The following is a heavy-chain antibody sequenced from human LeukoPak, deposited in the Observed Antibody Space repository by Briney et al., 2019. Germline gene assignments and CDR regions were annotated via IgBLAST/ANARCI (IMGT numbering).Heavy chain of an antibody. CDR2: IYSGGTT. CDR1: GFTVSSNY. V-gene: IGHV3-66*02. J-gene: IGHJ4*02. D-gene: IGHD4-17*01. CDR3: ARDSTTVTTDY. Sequence: GGSLRLSCTASGFTVSSNYMSWVRQAPGKGLEWVSVIYSGGTTYYADSVKGRFTISRDNSKNTLHLQMNSLRAEDTAVYYCARDSTTVTTDYWGQGTLVTVSS.